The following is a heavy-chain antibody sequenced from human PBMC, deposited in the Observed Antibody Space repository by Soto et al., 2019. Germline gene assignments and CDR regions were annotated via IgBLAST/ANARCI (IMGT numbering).Heavy chain of an antibody. J-gene: IGHJ4*02. Sequence: SETLSLTCAVSGGSISSSNWWSWVRQPPGKGLEWIGEIYHSGSTNYNPSLKSRVTISVDTSKNQFSLKLSSVTAADTAVYYCARTPCRERRSRGYSYGRLDYWGQGTLVTVSS. CDR2: IYHSGST. CDR1: GGSISSSNW. V-gene: IGHV4-4*02. D-gene: IGHD5-18*01. CDR3: ARTPCRERRSRGYSYGRLDY.